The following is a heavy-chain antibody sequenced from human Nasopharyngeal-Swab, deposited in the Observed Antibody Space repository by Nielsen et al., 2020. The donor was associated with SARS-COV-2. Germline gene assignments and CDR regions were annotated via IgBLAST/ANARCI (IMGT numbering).Heavy chain of an antibody. CDR1: GFTFSSYA. J-gene: IGHJ4*02. CDR2: ISGSGGST. Sequence: GESLKISCAASGFTFSSYAMSWVRQAPGKGLERVSAISGSGGSTYYADSVKGRFTISRDNSKNTLYLQMNSLRAEDTAVYYCARDLPTGRDGHNSGFDYWGQGTLVTVSS. D-gene: IGHD5-24*01. V-gene: IGHV3-23*01. CDR3: ARDLPTGRDGHNSGFDY.